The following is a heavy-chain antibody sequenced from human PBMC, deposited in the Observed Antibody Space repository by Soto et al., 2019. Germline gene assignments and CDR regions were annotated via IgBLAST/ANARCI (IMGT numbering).Heavy chain of an antibody. CDR3: ARDLWIQRGNCFGP. CDR2: IWYDGSHQ. J-gene: IGHJ5*02. D-gene: IGHD5-18*01. V-gene: IGHV3-33*01. Sequence: QGQLVESGGGVVQPGRSLRLSCAASKFSFSRDGMHWVRQAPGQGLEWLAEIWYDGSHQYYADSVKGRFTISRDNSRNTLYLQMNNLRAEDTAVYYCARDLWIQRGNCFGPWGQGTLVAVSS. CDR1: KFSFSRDG.